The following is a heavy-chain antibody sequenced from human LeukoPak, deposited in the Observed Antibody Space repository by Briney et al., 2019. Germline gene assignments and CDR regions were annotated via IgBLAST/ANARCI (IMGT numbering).Heavy chain of an antibody. J-gene: IGHJ4*02. CDR2: VSGSGGST. CDR3: AKYVETVATFPLFDY. Sequence: GGSLRLSCAASGFIFSSYAMSWVRQAPGKGLEWVSAVSGSGGSTYYADSVKGRFTISRDNSKNTLYLQMNSLRAEDTAVYYCAKYVETVATFPLFDYWGQGTLVTVSS. V-gene: IGHV3-23*01. D-gene: IGHD5-12*01. CDR1: GFIFSSYA.